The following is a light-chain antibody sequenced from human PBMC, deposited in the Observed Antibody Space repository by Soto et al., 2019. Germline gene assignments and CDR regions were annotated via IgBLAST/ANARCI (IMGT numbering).Light chain of an antibody. CDR3: QQSYSTPGT. J-gene: IGKJ1*01. CDR2: AAS. Sequence: DIQMTQSPSSLSASLGDRVTLICRASQSISSYLNWYQQKPGKAPKLLIYAASSLQSGVPSRFSGSGSGTDFTLTISSLQPEDFATYYCQQSYSTPGTFGQGTKVDI. V-gene: IGKV1-39*01. CDR1: QSISSY.